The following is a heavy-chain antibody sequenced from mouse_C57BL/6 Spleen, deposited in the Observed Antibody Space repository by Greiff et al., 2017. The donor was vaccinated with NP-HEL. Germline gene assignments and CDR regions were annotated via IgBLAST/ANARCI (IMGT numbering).Heavy chain of an antibody. CDR1: GFTFSSYG. Sequence: EVQLVESGGDLVKPGGSLKLSCAASGFTFSSYGMSWVRQTPDKRLEWVATISSGGSYTYYPDSVKGRFTISRDNAKNTLYLQMSSLKSEDTAMYYCARYGTVVATTMDYWGQGTSVTVSS. CDR2: ISSGGSYT. J-gene: IGHJ4*01. V-gene: IGHV5-6*01. D-gene: IGHD1-1*01. CDR3: ARYGTVVATTMDY.